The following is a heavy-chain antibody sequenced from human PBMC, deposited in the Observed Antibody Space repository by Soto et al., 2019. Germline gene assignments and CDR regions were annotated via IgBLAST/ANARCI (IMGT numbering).Heavy chain of an antibody. CDR3: ARARGWFDP. J-gene: IGHJ5*02. D-gene: IGHD3-10*01. CDR1: GYTFTTYY. V-gene: IGHV1-46*01. CDR2: INPTDGTT. Sequence: QVQLVQSGAEVKKPGASVKVSCKASGYTFTTYYMHWVRQAPGQGLEWMGVINPTDGTTTYAQKFKCRVTMTMDTSSSTVYMELSSLRSEDTAVYYCARARGWFDPWGQGTLVTVSS.